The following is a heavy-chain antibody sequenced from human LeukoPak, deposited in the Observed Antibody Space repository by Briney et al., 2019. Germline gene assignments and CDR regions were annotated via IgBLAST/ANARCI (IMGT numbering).Heavy chain of an antibody. Sequence: SETLSLTCTVSGGSISNSHWSWIRQAPGKGLECMGNFYYGERSNYNPSLKSRVTISADTSKNQLSLNLNSVTAADTAVYFCARLAYYYDRSGPTDWYFDLWGRGTLVTVSS. CDR2: FYYGERS. D-gene: IGHD3-22*01. J-gene: IGHJ2*01. V-gene: IGHV4-59*08. CDR3: ARLAYYYDRSGPTDWYFDL. CDR1: GGSISNSH.